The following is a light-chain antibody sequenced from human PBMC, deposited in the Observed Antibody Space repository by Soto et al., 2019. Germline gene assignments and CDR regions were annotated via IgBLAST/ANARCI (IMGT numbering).Light chain of an antibody. CDR1: QSISSW. V-gene: IGKV1-5*01. Sequence: IQLTQSPSSLSASVGDRVTITCRASQSISSWLAWYQQKPGKAPKLLIYDASSLESGVPSRFSGSGSGTEFTLTITSLQSEDFGVYHCQQYHNWWTFGQGTKV. J-gene: IGKJ1*01. CDR2: DAS. CDR3: QQYHNWWT.